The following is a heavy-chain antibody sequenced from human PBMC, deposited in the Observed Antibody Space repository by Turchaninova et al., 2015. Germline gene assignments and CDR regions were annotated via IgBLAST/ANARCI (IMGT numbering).Heavy chain of an antibody. D-gene: IGHD3/OR15-3a*01. V-gene: IGHV2-26*01. CDR2: IFSNDEK. CDR1: GFSLRNTRLG. Sequence: QVTLKESGPVLVKPTETLTLTCTVSGFSLRNTRLGVSWIRQPPGKALEWVAHIFSNDEKSYNTSLKSRLTIYEDTPKSQXXLTXXXMDPVDTAXXYCARLQGDXLGLXXWGQGXLVTVSS. J-gene: IGHJ4*02. CDR3: ARLQGDXLGLXX.